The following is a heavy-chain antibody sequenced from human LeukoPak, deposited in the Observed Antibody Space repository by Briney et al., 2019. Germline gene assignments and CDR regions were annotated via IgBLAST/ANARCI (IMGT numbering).Heavy chain of an antibody. CDR3: ARGGGFDT. CDR2: ISAGGGST. J-gene: IGHJ5*02. Sequence: PGGSLRLSCAASGFTFSSYAMSWVRQAPGKGLEYVSTISAGGGSTFYADSMKGRSAISRDNSRNTVYLQMNSLRVEDTAVYYCARGGGFDTWGQGTLVTVSS. CDR1: GFTFSSYA. V-gene: IGHV3-23*01. D-gene: IGHD2-15*01.